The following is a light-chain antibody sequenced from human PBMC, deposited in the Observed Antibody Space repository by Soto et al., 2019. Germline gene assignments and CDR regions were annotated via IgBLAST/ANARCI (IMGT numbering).Light chain of an antibody. CDR2: DAS. CDR3: QQYNSYSRT. V-gene: IGKV1-5*01. Sequence: DIQMTQSPSTLSASVGDRVTITCRASQSISSWLAWYQQKPGKAPKLLIYDASSLEGGVPSRFSGSGSGTEFTLTISILQPDDFATYYCQQYNSYSRTFGQGTKVEIK. J-gene: IGKJ1*01. CDR1: QSISSW.